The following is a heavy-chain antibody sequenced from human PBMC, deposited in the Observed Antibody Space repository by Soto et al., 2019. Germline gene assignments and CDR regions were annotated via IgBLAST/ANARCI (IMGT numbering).Heavy chain of an antibody. J-gene: IGHJ6*02. CDR2: IYPGDSDT. CDR1: GYSFTSYW. Sequence: GESLKISCKGSGYSFTSYWIGWARQMPGKGLEWMGIIYPGDSDTRYSPSFQGQVTISADKSTSTAYLQWSSLKASDSAMYYCARPREAGKNYYGVDVWGQGTTVTVSS. CDR3: ARPREAGKNYYGVDV. V-gene: IGHV5-51*01. D-gene: IGHD6-19*01.